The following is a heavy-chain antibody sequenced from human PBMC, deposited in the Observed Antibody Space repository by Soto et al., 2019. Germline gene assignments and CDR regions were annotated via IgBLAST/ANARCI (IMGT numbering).Heavy chain of an antibody. CDR1: GYTFTGYY. CDR2: INPNSGGT. V-gene: IGHV1-2*04. CDR3: ARGIAAAAARGMDD. D-gene: IGHD6-13*01. Sequence: QVQLVQSGAEVKKPGASVKVSCKASGYTFTGYYMHWVRQAPGQGLEWMGWINPNSGGTNYAQKFQGWVTMTRDTSLITDYMDRSRLGSDDTAVYYSARGIAAAAARGMDDRGHGTTVTVSS. J-gene: IGHJ6*02.